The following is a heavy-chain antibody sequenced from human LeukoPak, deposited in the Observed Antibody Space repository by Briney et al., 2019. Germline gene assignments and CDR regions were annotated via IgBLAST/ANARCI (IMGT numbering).Heavy chain of an antibody. Sequence: GASVKVSCKASGYTFISYGISWVRQAPGQGLEWMGWISSSSGKTNSAQKFQGRVTMTTDTSTSTAYLELRSLRFDDTALYYCAGDHASSSGWFDPWGQGTLVTVSS. V-gene: IGHV1-18*01. D-gene: IGHD6-6*01. CDR1: GYTFISYG. CDR2: ISSSSGKT. J-gene: IGHJ5*02. CDR3: AGDHASSSGWFDP.